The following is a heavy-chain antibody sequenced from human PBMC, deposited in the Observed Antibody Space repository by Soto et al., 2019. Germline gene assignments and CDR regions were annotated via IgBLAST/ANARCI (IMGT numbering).Heavy chain of an antibody. Sequence: GGSLRLSCAASGLTLRNYEMNRVRQAPGKGLEWISKISGSNNNIYYADSVRGRFTISRDNAKNSLYLQMNSLRAEDTAIYYCASERLCGADCYFFDNWGQGTQVTVSS. CDR1: GLTLRNYE. D-gene: IGHD2-21*02. J-gene: IGHJ4*02. CDR2: ISGSNNNI. V-gene: IGHV3-48*03. CDR3: ASERLCGADCYFFDN.